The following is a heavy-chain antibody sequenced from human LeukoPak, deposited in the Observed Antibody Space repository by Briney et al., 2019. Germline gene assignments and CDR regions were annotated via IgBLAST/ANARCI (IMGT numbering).Heavy chain of an antibody. CDR1: GFTFSSYA. CDR2: IRYDGSNK. CDR3: AKVASSYSSSDY. V-gene: IGHV3-30*02. Sequence: GGSLRLSCAASGFTFSSYAMSWVRQAPGKGLEWVAFIRYDGSNKYYADSVKGRFTISRDNSKNTLYLQMNSLRAEDTAVYYCAKVASSYSSSDYWGQGTLVTVSS. D-gene: IGHD6-6*01. J-gene: IGHJ4*02.